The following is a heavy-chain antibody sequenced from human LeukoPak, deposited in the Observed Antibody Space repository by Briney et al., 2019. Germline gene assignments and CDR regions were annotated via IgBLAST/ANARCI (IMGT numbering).Heavy chain of an antibody. CDR3: ARGTKISSSWLLGY. D-gene: IGHD6-13*01. V-gene: IGHV1-8*01. Sequence: ASVKVSCKASGYTFTSYEINWVRQATGQGLEWMGWMNPNSGNTGYAQKFQGRVTMTRNTSISTAYMELSSLRSEDTAVYYCARGTKISSSWLLGYWGQGTLVTVSS. CDR1: GYTFTSYE. J-gene: IGHJ4*02. CDR2: MNPNSGNT.